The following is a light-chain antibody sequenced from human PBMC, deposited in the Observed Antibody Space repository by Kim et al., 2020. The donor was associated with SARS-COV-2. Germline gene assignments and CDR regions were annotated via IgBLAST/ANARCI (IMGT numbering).Light chain of an antibody. V-gene: IGLV3-1*01. CDR1: KLGDKY. Sequence: SVSPGQTACITCSGDKLGDKYACWYQQKPGQSTVLVIYQDSKRPSGIPERFSGSNSGNTATLTISGTQAMDEADYYCQAWDSGVVFGGGTQLTVL. CDR2: QDS. J-gene: IGLJ2*01. CDR3: QAWDSGVV.